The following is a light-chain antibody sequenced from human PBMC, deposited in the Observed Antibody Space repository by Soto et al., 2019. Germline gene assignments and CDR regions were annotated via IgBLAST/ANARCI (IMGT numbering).Light chain of an antibody. Sequence: QSDLTQPASVTGSPGQGITISCTGTSSDVGSYNLVSWYQQHPGKAPKLMIYEGSKRPSGVSNRFSGSKSGNTASLTISGLQAEDEADYYCCSYAGSILYVSGPGTKFTVL. J-gene: IGLJ1*01. CDR2: EGS. V-gene: IGLV2-23*01. CDR1: SSDVGSYNL. CDR3: CSYAGSILYV.